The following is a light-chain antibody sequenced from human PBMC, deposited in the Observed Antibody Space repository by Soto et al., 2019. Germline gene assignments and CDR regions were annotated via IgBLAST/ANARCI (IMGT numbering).Light chain of an antibody. Sequence: EIVLTQSPGTLSLSPGERATLSCRASQSVGDTYLAWYQQKPGQAPRFLMYSTSITATGIPDRFSGSGSGTDFTLTISRLDPEDFAVYYCQHYDRAPMWTFGQGTKVDIK. CDR3: QHYDRAPMWT. V-gene: IGKV3-20*01. CDR1: QSVGDTY. J-gene: IGKJ1*01. CDR2: STS.